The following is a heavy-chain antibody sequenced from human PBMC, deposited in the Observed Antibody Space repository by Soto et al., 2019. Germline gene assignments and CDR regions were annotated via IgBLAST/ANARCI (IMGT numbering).Heavy chain of an antibody. CDR3: ARGQWQLLLGYFDL. J-gene: IGHJ2*01. D-gene: IGHD6-19*01. CDR1: GFTFSSYA. V-gene: IGHV3-30-3*01. Sequence: QVQLVESGGGVVQPGRSLRLSCAASGFTFSSYAMHWVRQAPGKGLEWVAVISYDGSNKYYADSVKGRFTISRDNSKNTLYLQMNSLRAEDTAVYYCARGQWQLLLGYFDLWGRGTLVTVSS. CDR2: ISYDGSNK.